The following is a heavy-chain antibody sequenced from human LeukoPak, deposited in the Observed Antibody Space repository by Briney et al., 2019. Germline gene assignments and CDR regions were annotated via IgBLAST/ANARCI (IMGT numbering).Heavy chain of an antibody. D-gene: IGHD4-23*01. CDR1: GFTFSSYS. J-gene: IGHJ4*02. CDR2: ISSSSSYI. CDR3: ARDQHDYGGNSSIY. Sequence: GGSLRLSCAASGFTFSSYSKNWVRQAPGKGLEWVSSISSSSSYIYYADSVKGRFTISRDNAKNSLYLQMNSLRAEDTAVYYCARDQHDYGGNSSIYWGQGTLVTVSS. V-gene: IGHV3-21*01.